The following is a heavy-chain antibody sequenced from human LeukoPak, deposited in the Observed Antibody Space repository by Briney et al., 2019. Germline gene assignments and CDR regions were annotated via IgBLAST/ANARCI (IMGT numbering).Heavy chain of an antibody. CDR1: GFTFSSYS. Sequence: GGSLRLSCAASGFTFSSYSMNWVRQAPGKGLEWVSSISSSSSYIYYADSVKGRFTISRDNAKNSLYLQMNSLRAEDTAIYYCAPGGYSYAFDIWGQGTMVTVSS. J-gene: IGHJ3*02. D-gene: IGHD5-18*01. CDR3: APGGYSYAFDI. V-gene: IGHV3-21*04. CDR2: ISSSSSYI.